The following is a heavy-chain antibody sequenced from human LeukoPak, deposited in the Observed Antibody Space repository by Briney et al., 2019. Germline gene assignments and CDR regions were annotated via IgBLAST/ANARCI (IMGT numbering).Heavy chain of an antibody. CDR1: GFTFSSYA. J-gene: IGHJ4*02. D-gene: IGHD3-10*01. CDR2: VSYDGTYK. V-gene: IGHV3-30*03. CDR3: ARDMYGAEKYYRPPFDY. Sequence: GGFLRLSCAAAGFTFSSYAMSWVRQAPGKGLEWVAVVSYDGTYKDYADSVKGRVTISRDNSNSTLFLQVNNLRAEDTAVYFCARDMYGAEKYYRPPFDYWRQGTLVIVSS.